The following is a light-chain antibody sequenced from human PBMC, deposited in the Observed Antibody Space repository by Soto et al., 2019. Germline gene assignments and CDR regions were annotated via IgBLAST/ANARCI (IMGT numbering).Light chain of an antibody. CDR3: SADPSTPTPLV. CDR2: EVS. J-gene: IGLJ1*01. CDR1: RSAVGGYNY. V-gene: IGLV2-14*01. Sequence: QSALTQPASVSGSPGQSITISCTGSRSAVGGYNYVSWYQQQPGKAHKGMIYEVSNRPPGVTNRFSGSKSVNTASLTISGLQAEDEADYYCSADPSTPTPLVFGTGTKLTVL.